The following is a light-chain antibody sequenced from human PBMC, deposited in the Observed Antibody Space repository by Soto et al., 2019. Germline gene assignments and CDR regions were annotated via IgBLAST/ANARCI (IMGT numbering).Light chain of an antibody. J-gene: IGKJ1*01. Sequence: EIGLTHSPGTLSLSPGERATLSCRSIQSVSSSYLAWYQQKPGQAPRLLIYGASSRATGIPDRFSGSGSGTDFTLTISRLEPEHFAVYYCQQYGSAPWTFGQGTKVDIK. CDR1: QSVSSSY. CDR2: GAS. CDR3: QQYGSAPWT. V-gene: IGKV3-20*01.